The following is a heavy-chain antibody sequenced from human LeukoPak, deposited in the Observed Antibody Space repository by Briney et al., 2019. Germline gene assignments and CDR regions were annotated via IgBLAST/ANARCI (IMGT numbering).Heavy chain of an antibody. J-gene: IGHJ4*02. Sequence: GGSLRLSCAASGFTFSTYTIHWVRQAPGKGLEGGAVISYDGSSDYYADSVEGRFTISRDDSKNTLYLKMNSLRAEDTAVYYCARASRWIQVGFGYWGQGTPVTVSS. V-gene: IGHV3-30-3*01. CDR1: GFTFSTYT. CDR2: ISYDGSSD. CDR3: ARASRWIQVGFGY. D-gene: IGHD5-24*01.